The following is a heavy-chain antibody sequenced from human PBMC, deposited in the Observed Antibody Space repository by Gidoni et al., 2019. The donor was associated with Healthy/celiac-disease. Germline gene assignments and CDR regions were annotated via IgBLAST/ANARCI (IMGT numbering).Heavy chain of an antibody. Sequence: EVQLVEFGGGLVQPGGSLRLSCAASGFTFSSDSMNWVRQAPGKGLEWVSYISSSSSTIYYADSVKGRFTISRDNAKNSLYLQMNSLRDEDTAVYYCALAKTITMFGVVSAYGMDVWGQGTTVTVSS. V-gene: IGHV3-48*02. J-gene: IGHJ6*02. CDR1: GFTFSSDS. CDR3: ALAKTITMFGVVSAYGMDV. D-gene: IGHD3-3*01. CDR2: ISSSSSTI.